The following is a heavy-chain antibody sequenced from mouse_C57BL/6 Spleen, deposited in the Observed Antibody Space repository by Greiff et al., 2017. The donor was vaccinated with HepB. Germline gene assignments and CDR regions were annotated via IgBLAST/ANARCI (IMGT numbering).Heavy chain of an antibody. CDR1: GYAFSSYW. J-gene: IGHJ2*01. D-gene: IGHD1-1*01. V-gene: IGHV1-80*01. CDR2: IYPGDGDT. CDR3: ARRASHYYGSPYYFDY. Sequence: VKLVESGAELVKPGASVKISCKASGYAFSSYWMNWVKQRPGKGLEWIGQIYPGDGDTNYNGKFKGKATLTADKSSSTAYMQLSSLTSEDSAVYFCARRASHYYGSPYYFDYWGQGTTLTVSS.